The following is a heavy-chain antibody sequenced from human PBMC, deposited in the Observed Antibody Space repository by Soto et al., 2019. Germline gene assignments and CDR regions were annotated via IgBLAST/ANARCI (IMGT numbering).Heavy chain of an antibody. Sequence: EVQLVESGGGLVETGGALRLSCAASGFSFTYAWLNWVRQAPGQGLEWVGRIKSTPDGGTTDYAAPVKGRFTISRDDLGNTVYLQMNSLKTEDTAVYYCAADLPDWGAYAFDYWGQGTLVTVSP. D-gene: IGHD3-16*01. CDR2: IKSTPDGGTT. V-gene: IGHV3-15*07. CDR1: GFSFTYAW. CDR3: AADLPDWGAYAFDY. J-gene: IGHJ4*02.